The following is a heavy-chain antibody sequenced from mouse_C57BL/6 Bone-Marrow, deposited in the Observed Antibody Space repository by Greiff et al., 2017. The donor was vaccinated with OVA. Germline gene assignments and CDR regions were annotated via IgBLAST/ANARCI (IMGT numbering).Heavy chain of an antibody. CDR1: GYTFTSYW. J-gene: IGHJ3*01. V-gene: IGHV1-53*01. D-gene: IGHD4-1*01. CDR2: INPSNGGT. Sequence: VQLQQPGAELVKPGASVKMSCKASGYTFTSYWITWVKQRPGQGLEWIGNINPSNGGTNYNEKFKSKATLTVDKSSSTAYMQLSSLTSEDSAVYYCARSLTGPWFAYWGQGTLVTVSA. CDR3: ARSLTGPWFAY.